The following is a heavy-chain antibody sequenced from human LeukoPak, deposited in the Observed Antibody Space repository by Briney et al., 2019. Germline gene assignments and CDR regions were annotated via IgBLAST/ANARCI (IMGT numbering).Heavy chain of an antibody. CDR1: GFTFSTYG. J-gene: IGHJ4*02. Sequence: GGFLRLSCAASGFTFSTYGMTWVRQAPGEGLEWVSAISGRGDSTYHADSEKGRFTISRDNSKNTLYLQMNSLRAEDTAVYYCAKVWLEEWELLSFDYWGQGTLVTVSS. D-gene: IGHD1-26*01. CDR2: ISGRGDST. CDR3: AKVWLEEWELLSFDY. V-gene: IGHV3-23*01.